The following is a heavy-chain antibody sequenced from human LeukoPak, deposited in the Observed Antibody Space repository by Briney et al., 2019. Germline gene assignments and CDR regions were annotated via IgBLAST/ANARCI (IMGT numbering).Heavy chain of an antibody. Sequence: SETLSLTCTVSGFSISSSYYWGWIRQPPGKGLEWIGTIYHTGSTDYNPSLKSRVTISVDTSKTQFSLRLRSVTAADTAVYYCATQRFYGSRPFDYWGQGTLVTVSS. V-gene: IGHV4-38-2*02. CDR2: IYHTGST. D-gene: IGHD1-1*01. CDR3: ATQRFYGSRPFDY. J-gene: IGHJ4*02. CDR1: GFSISSSYY.